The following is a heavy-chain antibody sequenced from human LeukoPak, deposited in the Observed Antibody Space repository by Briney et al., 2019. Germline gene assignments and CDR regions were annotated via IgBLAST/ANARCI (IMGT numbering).Heavy chain of an antibody. CDR1: GFTFSSYG. J-gene: IGHJ3*02. CDR3: ARYRFVVGATDSFDM. CDR2: ISGSGGST. Sequence: PGESLTLSCAASGFTFSSYGMSWVRQPPGNGLEWVSAISGSGGSTYYADSVKGRFTISRDNSKNTLYLQMNSLRAEDTAVYYCARYRFVVGATDSFDMWGQGTTVTVSS. V-gene: IGHV3-23*01. D-gene: IGHD1-26*01.